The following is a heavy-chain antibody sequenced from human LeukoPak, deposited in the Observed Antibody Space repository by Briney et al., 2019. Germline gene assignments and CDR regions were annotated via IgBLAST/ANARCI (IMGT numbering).Heavy chain of an antibody. D-gene: IGHD5-18*01. CDR2: INGDGSST. CDR3: APWTAMVLIDY. CDR1: GFTFSTYW. J-gene: IGHJ4*02. V-gene: IGHV3-74*01. Sequence: SGGSLRLSCAASGFTFSTYWMHWVRHAPGKGLVWVSRINGDGSSTSYADSVKGRFTISRDNSKNTLYLQMNSLRAEDTAVYYCAPWTAMVLIDYWGQGTLVTVSS.